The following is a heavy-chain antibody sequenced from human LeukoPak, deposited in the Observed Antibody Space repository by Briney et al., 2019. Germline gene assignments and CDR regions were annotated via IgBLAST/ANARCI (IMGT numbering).Heavy chain of an antibody. CDR1: GFTFSSYE. V-gene: IGHV3-48*03. D-gene: IGHD2-8*01. CDR3: XXXXXVTGXXDXXDY. J-gene: IGHJ4*02. Sequence: PGGSLRLSCVVSGFTFSSYEMNWVRQVPGKGLEWIAYIRSSGSTIYYADSVKGRFIISRDNATNSLYLQMDIIPAEDTGLYYXXXXXXVTGXXDXXDYWGQXTLVAVSS. CDR2: IRSSGSTI.